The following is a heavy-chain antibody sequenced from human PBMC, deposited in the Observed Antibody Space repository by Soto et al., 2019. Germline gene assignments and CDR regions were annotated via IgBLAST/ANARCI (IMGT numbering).Heavy chain of an antibody. CDR3: ARGRLPLGESPFNYLDF. D-gene: IGHD3-16*01. V-gene: IGHV4-34*01. CDR1: GGSFNDFF. Sequence: PSETLSLTCAVYGGSFNDFFWSWIRQPPGKGLEWIGEINHRGTTKYIPSLKGRVTISVDTSKNQFSLKLISVTAAATAVYFCARGRLPLGESPFNYLDFWGQGTPVTVSS. J-gene: IGHJ4*02. CDR2: INHRGTT.